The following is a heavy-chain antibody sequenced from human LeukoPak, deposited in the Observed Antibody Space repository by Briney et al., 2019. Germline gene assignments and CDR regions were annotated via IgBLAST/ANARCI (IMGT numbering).Heavy chain of an antibody. CDR3: ARMRDWFDP. V-gene: IGHV4-59*11. CDR2: IYYSGST. CDR1: GGSIRRHY. Sequence: SETLSLTCTVSGGSIRRHYWSWIRHPPGKGLEWIGYIYYSGSTNYNPSLKSRVTMSVDTSKNHFSLKVSSVTAAGTAVYYCARMRDWFDPWGQGTLVTVSS. J-gene: IGHJ5*02.